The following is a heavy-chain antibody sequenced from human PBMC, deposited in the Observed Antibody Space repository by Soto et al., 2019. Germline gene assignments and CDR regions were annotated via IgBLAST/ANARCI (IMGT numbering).Heavy chain of an antibody. Sequence: SVKVSCKASGFTFTSSAVQWVRQARGQRLEWIGLIVVGSGNTSYAQKFQDRVTMTRDTSTSTVYMELSSLRSEDTAVYYCARDCFPYDSSGYYSHWGQGTLVTVSS. V-gene: IGHV1-58*01. J-gene: IGHJ4*02. CDR2: IVVGSGNT. CDR1: GFTFTSSA. D-gene: IGHD3-22*01. CDR3: ARDCFPYDSSGYYSH.